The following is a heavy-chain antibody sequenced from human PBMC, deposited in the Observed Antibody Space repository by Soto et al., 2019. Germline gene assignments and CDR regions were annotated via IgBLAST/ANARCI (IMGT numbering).Heavy chain of an antibody. Sequence: QVQLVESGGGVVQPGRSLRLSCAASGFTFSSYAMHWVRQAPGKGLEWVAVISYDGSNKYYAAPVKGRFTISRDNSKNTLSLQMNSLRAEDTAVYYCAIDRIYSSSWHDYWGQGTLVTVSS. CDR2: ISYDGSNK. CDR1: GFTFSSYA. J-gene: IGHJ4*02. D-gene: IGHD6-13*01. CDR3: AIDRIYSSSWHDY. V-gene: IGHV3-30-3*01.